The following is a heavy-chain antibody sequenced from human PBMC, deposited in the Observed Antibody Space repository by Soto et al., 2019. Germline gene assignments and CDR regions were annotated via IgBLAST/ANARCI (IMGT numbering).Heavy chain of an antibody. V-gene: IGHV5-10-1*01. CDR1: EYSFRIYW. CDR3: ARHQSGSGNSNFDF. J-gene: IGHJ4*02. D-gene: IGHD3-10*01. CDR2: VDPNDSFA. Sequence: PGESLKISCQAFEYSFRIYWISWVRQKPGGGLEWMGRVDPNDSFATYSPSFEGHVSISVDKSTNIVYLQWRSLRALDTATYYCARHQSGSGNSNFDFWGQGTPVTVSS.